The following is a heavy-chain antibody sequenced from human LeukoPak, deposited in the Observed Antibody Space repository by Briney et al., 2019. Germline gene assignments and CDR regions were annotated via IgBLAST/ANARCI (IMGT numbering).Heavy chain of an antibody. CDR2: MYYSGST. Sequence: SETLSLTCTVSGGSISTYYWNWIRQSPGKGLEWIGYMYYSGSTNYNPSLKSRVTISVDTSKNESSLKLSSVTAADTAVYYGARTPATTWTNHFDLWGQGTLVTVSS. J-gene: IGHJ4*02. CDR1: GGSISTYY. CDR3: ARTPATTWTNHFDL. D-gene: IGHD4-17*01. V-gene: IGHV4-59*01.